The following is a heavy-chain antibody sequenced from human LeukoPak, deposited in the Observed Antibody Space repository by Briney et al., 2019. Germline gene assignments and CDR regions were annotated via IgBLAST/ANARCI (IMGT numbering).Heavy chain of an antibody. J-gene: IGHJ3*02. CDR3: VKDLGSGWYEAFDI. CDR2: INPKFGAT. Sequence: GASVKVSCKASGDTFTGYYIHWVRQAPGQGLQWIGYINPKFGATNYAQKFHGRVTITSDTSISTAYMDLSRLTSDDTALYYCVKDLGSGWYEAFDIWGRGTMVTVSS. V-gene: IGHV1-2*02. CDR1: GDTFTGYY. D-gene: IGHD6-19*01.